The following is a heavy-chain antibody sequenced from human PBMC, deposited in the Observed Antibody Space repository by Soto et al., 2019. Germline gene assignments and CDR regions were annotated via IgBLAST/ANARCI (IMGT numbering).Heavy chain of an antibody. V-gene: IGHV3-7*01. CDR2: IKADGSEK. CDR3: VSFARGWGLDV. J-gene: IGHJ6*02. Sequence: EVQLVESGGGLIQQGGSLKLSCVASGFTISSFWMTWVRQAPGKGLEWLANIKADGSEKYYVDSVKGRFTISRDNAKNSLYLQMNSLRVEDTAVQYCVSFARGWGLDVWGQGTTVTVSS. D-gene: IGHD6-19*01. CDR1: GFTISSFW.